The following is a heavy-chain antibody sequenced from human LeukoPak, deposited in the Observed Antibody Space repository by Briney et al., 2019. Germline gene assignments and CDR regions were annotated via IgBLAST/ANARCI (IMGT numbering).Heavy chain of an antibody. Sequence: GMSLRLSCEVSGFRFSDYSMNWVSQAPGKGREWISYFDDRNGAASTSYADSVKGRFIISRDAAKNSLFLQMNSLTAVDTAVYYCARDDKWGFDYWGQGTLVTVSS. D-gene: IGHD1-26*01. J-gene: IGHJ4*02. CDR1: GFRFSDYS. CDR2: FDDRNGAAST. V-gene: IGHV3-48*04. CDR3: ARDDKWGFDY.